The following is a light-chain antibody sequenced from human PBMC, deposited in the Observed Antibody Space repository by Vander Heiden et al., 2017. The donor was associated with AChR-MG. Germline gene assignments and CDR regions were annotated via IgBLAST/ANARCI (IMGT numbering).Light chain of an antibody. CDR1: QSVSSN. J-gene: IGKJ3*01. CDR2: GAS. CDR3: QQDNNWPFT. Sequence: EIVMTQSPATLSVSPGERATLSCRASQSVSSNLAWYQQKPGQAPRLLIYGASTRATGIPARFSGSGSGTEFTHTISSLQSEDFAVYYCQQDNNWPFTFGHGTKVDIK. V-gene: IGKV3-15*01.